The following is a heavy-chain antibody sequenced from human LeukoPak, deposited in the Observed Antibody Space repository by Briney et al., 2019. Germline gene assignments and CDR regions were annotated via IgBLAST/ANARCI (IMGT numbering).Heavy chain of an antibody. D-gene: IGHD3-16*01. CDR3: ATRDTGVGAAFDI. CDR1: GFTVRSNY. Sequence: GGSLRLSCAASGFTVRSNYMGWVRQAPGKGLEWVSLTHNDGSTYYADSVQGRFTISRDNSHTSLYLQMNPLRPEDTAVYYCATRDTGVGAAFDIWGQGTMVTVSS. J-gene: IGHJ3*02. V-gene: IGHV3-53*01. CDR2: THNDGST.